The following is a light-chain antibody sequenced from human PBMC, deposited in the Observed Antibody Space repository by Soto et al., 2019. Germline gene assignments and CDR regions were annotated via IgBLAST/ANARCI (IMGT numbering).Light chain of an antibody. V-gene: IGLV2-14*03. Sequence: QSALTQPASVAGSPGQSITISCIGTSNDVGSYNFVSWYQKHPNTAPRLIIYDVSNRPSGFSNRFSGSKSDNTASLTISGLQADDESDYYCSSYTRSSTVLFGGGTKLTVL. CDR2: DVS. J-gene: IGLJ2*01. CDR3: SSYTRSSTVL. CDR1: SNDVGSYNF.